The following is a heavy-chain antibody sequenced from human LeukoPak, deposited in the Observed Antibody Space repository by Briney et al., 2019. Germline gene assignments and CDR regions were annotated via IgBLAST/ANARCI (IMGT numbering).Heavy chain of an antibody. D-gene: IGHD3-10*01. Sequence: GGSLRLSCAASGFTFSSYWMSWVRQAPGKGLEWVANIKQDGSEKYYVDSVKGRFTISRDNSKNTLYLQMNSLRAEDTAVYYCARGAITMVRGGPEYYFDYWGQGTLVTVSS. CDR1: GFTFSSYW. J-gene: IGHJ4*02. CDR3: ARGAITMVRGGPEYYFDY. V-gene: IGHV3-7*01. CDR2: IKQDGSEK.